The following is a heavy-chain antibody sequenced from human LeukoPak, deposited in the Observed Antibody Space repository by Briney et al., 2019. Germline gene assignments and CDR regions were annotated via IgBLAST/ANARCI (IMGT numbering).Heavy chain of an antibody. J-gene: IGHJ4*02. CDR1: GDSVSNNLAA. CDR3: TRDHAGLGY. V-gene: IGHV6-1*01. Sequence: SQTLSLTCAISGDSVSNNLAAWNWIRQSPSRGLEWLGRTYYRSQWYYDYTESVRSRMTIIVDTSKNQFSLRLNSVTPVGTAIYYCTRDHAGLGYWGKGTLVTVSS. CDR2: TYYRSQWYY.